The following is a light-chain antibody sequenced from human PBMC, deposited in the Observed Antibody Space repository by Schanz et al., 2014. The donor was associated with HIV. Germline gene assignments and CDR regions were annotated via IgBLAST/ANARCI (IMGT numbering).Light chain of an antibody. CDR2: DVR. CDR1: KNDAGFSAP. Sequence: QSALTQPASVSWAPGQSITISCTGTKNDAGFSAPVPRYPPHPGQAPKVVIYDVRSRPSGVSDRFSGSKSGNTASLTISGLQPEDEADYYCSSYTTSSTLVFGGGTKLTVL. J-gene: IGLJ2*01. CDR3: SSYTTSSTLV. V-gene: IGLV2-14*03.